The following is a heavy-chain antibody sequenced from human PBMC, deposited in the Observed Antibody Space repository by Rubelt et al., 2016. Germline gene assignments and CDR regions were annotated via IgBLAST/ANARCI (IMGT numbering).Heavy chain of an antibody. V-gene: IGHV3-30*04. CDR2: ISYDGSDK. J-gene: IGHJ5*02. CDR1: SSYG. CDR3: AIGPMNGPA. Sequence: SSYGLHWVRQAPGKGLEWLAVISYDGSDKYHADSVKGRFTISRDSSKNTLYLQMNSLRAEDTAVYYCAIGPMNGPAWGQGTLVTVSS. D-gene: IGHD2-8*01.